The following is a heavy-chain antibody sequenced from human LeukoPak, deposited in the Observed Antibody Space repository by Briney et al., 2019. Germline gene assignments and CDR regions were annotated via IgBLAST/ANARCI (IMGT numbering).Heavy chain of an antibody. CDR2: MNPNSGNT. CDR1: GYTFTSYD. D-gene: IGHD3-3*01. CDR3: ARVYDFWSGYYDWFDP. Sequence: ASVKVSCKASGYTFTSYDVNWVQQATGQGLEWMGWMNPNSGNTGYAQKFQGRVTMTRNTSISTAYMELSSLRSEDTAVYYCARVYDFWSGYYDWFDPWGQGTLVTVSS. V-gene: IGHV1-8*01. J-gene: IGHJ5*02.